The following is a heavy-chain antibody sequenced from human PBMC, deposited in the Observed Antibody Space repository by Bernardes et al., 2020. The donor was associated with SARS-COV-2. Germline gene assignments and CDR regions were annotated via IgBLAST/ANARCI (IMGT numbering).Heavy chain of an antibody. Sequence: GGSLRLSCAASGFTFSSYWMHWVRQVPGKGLVWVSRINEDRSFTSYADSVKGRFTISRDNAKNTLYLQMNSLRVEDTAVYYCGRDLGGKAGYWGQGILVTVSS. D-gene: IGHD2-15*01. J-gene: IGHJ4*02. CDR3: GRDLGGKAGY. CDR2: INEDRSFT. V-gene: IGHV3-74*01. CDR1: GFTFSSYW.